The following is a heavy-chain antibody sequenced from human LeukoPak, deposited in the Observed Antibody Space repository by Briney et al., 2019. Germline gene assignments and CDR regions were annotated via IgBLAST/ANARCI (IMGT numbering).Heavy chain of an antibody. V-gene: IGHV3-21*01. CDR3: ARWAVTGTNYFDY. CDR2: ISSSSSYI. CDR1: GFTFSSYL. Sequence: PGGSLRLSCAASGFTFSSYLMSWVRQAPGKGLEWVSSISSSSSYIYYADSVKGRFTISRDNAKNSLYLQMNSLRVEDTAVYYCARWAVTGTNYFDYWGQGTLVTVSS. D-gene: IGHD6-19*01. J-gene: IGHJ4*02.